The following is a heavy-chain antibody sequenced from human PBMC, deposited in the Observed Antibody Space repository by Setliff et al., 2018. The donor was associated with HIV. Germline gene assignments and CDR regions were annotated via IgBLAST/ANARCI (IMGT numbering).Heavy chain of an antibody. V-gene: IGHV7-4-1*02. CDR3: ARDSVCGGDCYGWFDP. D-gene: IGHD2-21*02. Sequence: GASVKVSCKASGYTFTSYAMNWVRQAPGQGLEWMGWINTNTGNPTYAQGFTGRFVFSLDTSVSTAYLQISSLKAEDTAVFYCARDSVCGGDCYGWFDPWGQGTLVTVSS. CDR2: INTNTGNP. CDR1: GYTFTSYA. J-gene: IGHJ5*02.